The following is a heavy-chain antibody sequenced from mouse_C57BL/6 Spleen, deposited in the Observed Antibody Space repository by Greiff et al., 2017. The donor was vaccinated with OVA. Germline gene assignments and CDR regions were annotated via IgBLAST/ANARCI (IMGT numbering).Heavy chain of an antibody. CDR3: AREGGGYYGYFDV. CDR1: GYSITSGYY. J-gene: IGHJ1*03. Sequence: LQQSGPGLVKPSQSLSLTCSVTGYSITSGYYWNWIRQFPGNKLEWMGYISYDGSNNYNPSLKNRISITRDTSKNQFFLKLNSVTTEDTATYYCAREGGGYYGYFDVWGTGTTVTVSS. D-gene: IGHD1-1*02. V-gene: IGHV3-6*01. CDR2: ISYDGSN.